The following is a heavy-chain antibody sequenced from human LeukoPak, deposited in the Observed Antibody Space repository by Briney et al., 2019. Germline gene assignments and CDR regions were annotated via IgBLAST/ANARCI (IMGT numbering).Heavy chain of an antibody. Sequence: SETLSLTXAVYGGSFSGYYWSWIRQPPGKGLEWIGEINHSGSTNYNPSLKSRVTISVDTSKNQFSLKLSSVTAADTAVYYCARRYDFWSGYPFDYWGQGTLVTVSS. V-gene: IGHV4-34*01. J-gene: IGHJ4*02. CDR1: GGSFSGYY. CDR3: ARRYDFWSGYPFDY. CDR2: INHSGST. D-gene: IGHD3-3*01.